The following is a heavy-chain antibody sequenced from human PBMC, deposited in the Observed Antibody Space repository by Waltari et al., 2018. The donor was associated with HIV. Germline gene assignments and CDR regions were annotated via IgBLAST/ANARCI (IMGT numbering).Heavy chain of an antibody. CDR2: IKQDGSEK. D-gene: IGHD3-9*01. Sequence: EVQLVESGGGLVQPGGSLRLACAACGFTFSSYWMSWVRQAPGKGLEWVANIKQDGSEKYYVDSVKGRFTISRDNAKNSLYLQMNSLRAEDTAVYYCARDRHYDILTGSYFDYWGQGTLVTVSS. CDR1: GFTFSSYW. CDR3: ARDRHYDILTGSYFDY. J-gene: IGHJ4*02. V-gene: IGHV3-7*01.